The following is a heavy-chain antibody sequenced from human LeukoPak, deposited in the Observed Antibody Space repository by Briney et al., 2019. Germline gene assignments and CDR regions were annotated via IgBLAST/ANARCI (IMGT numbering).Heavy chain of an antibody. CDR1: GYRFTSYW. CDR3: ARQDYYYDSSGYLDY. CDR2: IYPGDSDT. Sequence: RGESLKISCKGSGYRFTSYWIGWVRQLPGKGLEWMGIIYPGDSDTRYSPSFQGQVTISADKSISTAYLQWSSLKASDTAMYYCARQDYYYDSSGYLDYWGQGTLVTVSS. D-gene: IGHD3-22*01. J-gene: IGHJ4*02. V-gene: IGHV5-51*01.